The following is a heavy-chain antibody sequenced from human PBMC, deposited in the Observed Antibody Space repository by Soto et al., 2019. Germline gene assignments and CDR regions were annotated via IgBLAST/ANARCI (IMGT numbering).Heavy chain of an antibody. V-gene: IGHV4-39*01. D-gene: IGHD5-18*01. CDR3: AKRHRRRYSYGRGSFDP. J-gene: IGHJ5*02. CDR1: GGSIGSSGYS. Sequence: SETLSLTCAVSGGSIGSSGYSWGWIRQPPGRGLEWIGSISNSGTTHYNPSLRGRVTISVDMSKKQFYLKLRSVAAADTAFYYCAKRHRRRYSYGRGSFDPWGQGILVTVSS. CDR2: ISNSGTT.